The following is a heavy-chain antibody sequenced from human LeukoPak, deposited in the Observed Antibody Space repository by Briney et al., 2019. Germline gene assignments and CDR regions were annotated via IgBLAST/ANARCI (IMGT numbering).Heavy chain of an antibody. CDR3: AKVLTGYYTPYYFDY. CDR2: MNPNSGNT. Sequence: ASVKVSCKASGYTFTSYEINWVRQATGQGLEWMGWMNPNSGNTGYAQKFQGRVTMTRNTSISTAYMELSSLGSEDTAVYYCAKVLTGYYTPYYFDYWGQGTLVTVSS. D-gene: IGHD3-9*01. V-gene: IGHV1-8*01. CDR1: GYTFTSYE. J-gene: IGHJ4*02.